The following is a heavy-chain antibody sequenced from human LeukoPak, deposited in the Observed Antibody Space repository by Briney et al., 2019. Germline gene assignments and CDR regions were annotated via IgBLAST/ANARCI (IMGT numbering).Heavy chain of an antibody. J-gene: IGHJ4*02. CDR3: TRDRRGDYPHFDY. V-gene: IGHV3-49*04. CDR1: GFTFGDYA. D-gene: IGHD4-17*01. Sequence: QPGRSLRLSCTAAGFTFGDYAVSWVRHAPGKGLEWVGFIRIKAYGGTTEYAASVKGRFIISRDDSKSIAYLQMNSLKTEDTAVYYCTRDRRGDYPHFDYWGQGTLVTVSS. CDR2: IRIKAYGGTT.